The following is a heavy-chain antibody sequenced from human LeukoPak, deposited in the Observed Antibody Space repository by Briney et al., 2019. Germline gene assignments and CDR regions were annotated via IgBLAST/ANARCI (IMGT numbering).Heavy chain of an antibody. J-gene: IGHJ5*02. V-gene: IGHV3-74*01. CDR3: ASSSGGFNWFDP. Sequence: GGSLRLSCAASGFTFSRYWMHWVRQAPGKGLVWVSRINSDGSSTNYADSVRGRFTISRDNAKNTLYLQMNSLRVEDTAVYYCASSSGGFNWFDPWGQGTLVTVSS. CDR1: GFTFSRYW. D-gene: IGHD3-22*01. CDR2: INSDGSST.